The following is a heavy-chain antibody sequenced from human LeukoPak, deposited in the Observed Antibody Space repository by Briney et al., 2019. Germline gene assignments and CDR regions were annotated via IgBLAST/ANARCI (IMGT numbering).Heavy chain of an antibody. J-gene: IGHJ3*02. D-gene: IGHD4-11*01. V-gene: IGHV3-21*01. CDR1: GFTFSGYS. CDR3: ARGYSNYGYAFDI. CDR2: ISSSSSYI. Sequence: PGGSLRLSCAASGFTFSGYSMNWVRQAPGKGLEWVSSISSSSSYIYYADSVKGRFTIPRDNAKNSLYLQMNSLRAEDTAVYYCARGYSNYGYAFDIWGQGTMVTVSS.